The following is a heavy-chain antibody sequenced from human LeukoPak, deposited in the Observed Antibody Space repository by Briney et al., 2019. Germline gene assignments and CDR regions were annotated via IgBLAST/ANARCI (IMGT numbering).Heavy chain of an antibody. CDR2: IDPSDSYT. Sequence: GESLKISCKGSGYRFTSYWIDWVRQMPGKGLEWMGRIDPSDSYTNYSPSFQGHVTISADNSISTAYLQWSGLKASDTAMCYCARRATSVRGIPLFDYWGQGTLVTVSS. D-gene: IGHD3-10*01. CDR1: GYRFTSYW. J-gene: IGHJ4*02. CDR3: ARRATSVRGIPLFDY. V-gene: IGHV5-10-1*01.